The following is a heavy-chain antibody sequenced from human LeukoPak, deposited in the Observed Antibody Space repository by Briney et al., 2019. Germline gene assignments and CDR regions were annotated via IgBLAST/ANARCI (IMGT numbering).Heavy chain of an antibody. Sequence: PGGSLRLSCAASEITSSSDAMSWVRQTPGKGLEWVSSMTSSGSTTYYADSVKGRFTISRDFSKNTVFLHMNSLRAEDTAMYYCARADDSGYYDYFDYWGQGALVTVSS. V-gene: IGHV3-23*01. J-gene: IGHJ4*02. D-gene: IGHD3-22*01. CDR2: MTSSGSTT. CDR3: ARADDSGYYDYFDY. CDR1: EITSSSDA.